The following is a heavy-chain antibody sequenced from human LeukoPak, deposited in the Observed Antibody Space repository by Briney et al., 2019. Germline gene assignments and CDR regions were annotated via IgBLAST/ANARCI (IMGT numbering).Heavy chain of an antibody. J-gene: IGHJ4*02. V-gene: IGHV1-46*01. CDR2: INPTGTDT. CDR3: ARDGLLLWFGELIPQYYFDY. CDR1: GYTFSTYY. D-gene: IGHD3-10*01. Sequence: ASVKLSCKASGYTFSTYYMYWVRQSPGQGLEWMGAINPTGTDTIYAQTFQGRVTITRDTSASTAYMELSSLRSEDMAVYYCARDGLLLWFGELIPQYYFDYWGQGTLVTVSS.